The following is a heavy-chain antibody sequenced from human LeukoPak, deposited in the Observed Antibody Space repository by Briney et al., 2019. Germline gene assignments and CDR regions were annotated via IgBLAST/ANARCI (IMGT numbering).Heavy chain of an antibody. CDR3: ARYAGYCSSTSCYYMDV. V-gene: IGHV3-48*01. CDR2: ISSSSSTI. CDR1: GFTFSSYS. D-gene: IGHD2-2*01. Sequence: GGSLRLSCAASGFTFSSYSMNWVRQAPGKGLEWVSYISSSSSTIYYADSVKGRFTISRDNAKNSLYLQMNSLRAEDTAVYYCARYAGYCSSTSCYYMDVWGKGTTVTVSS. J-gene: IGHJ6*03.